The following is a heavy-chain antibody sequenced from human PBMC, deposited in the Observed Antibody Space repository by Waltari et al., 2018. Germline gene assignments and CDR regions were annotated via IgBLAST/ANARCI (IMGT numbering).Heavy chain of an antibody. Sequence: MQLVESGGGLVQPGGSLRLSCAVSGFTLSNYWSTWVRQAPGKGLEWIGSIYYSGSTYYNPSLKSRVTISVDTSKNQFSLKLSSVTAADTAVYYCASPPVGYSYGAWGQGTLVTVSS. D-gene: IGHD5-18*01. J-gene: IGHJ5*02. CDR3: ASPPVGYSYGA. CDR1: GFTLSNYW. CDR2: IYYSGST. V-gene: IGHV4-39*01.